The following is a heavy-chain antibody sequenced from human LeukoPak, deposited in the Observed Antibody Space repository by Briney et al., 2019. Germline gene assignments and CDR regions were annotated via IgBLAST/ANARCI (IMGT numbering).Heavy chain of an antibody. D-gene: IGHD1-26*01. Sequence: GGSLRLSCAASGFTFSSIAMSWVRQAPDKGLEWVSPISGSGGGTYYADSVKGRFTISRDDSKNTLYLQMNSLRADDTAVYYCAKDLGRYRNNFFDYWGQGNLVTVSS. J-gene: IGHJ4*02. CDR3: AKDLGRYRNNFFDY. V-gene: IGHV3-23*01. CDR1: GFTFSSIA. CDR2: ISGSGGGT.